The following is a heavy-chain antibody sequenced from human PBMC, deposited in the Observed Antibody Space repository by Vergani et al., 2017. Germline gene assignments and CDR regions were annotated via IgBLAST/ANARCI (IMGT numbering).Heavy chain of an antibody. Sequence: QVQLQQWGAGLLKPSETLSLTCAVYGGSFSGYYWSWIRQPPGKGLEWIGEINHSGSTNYNPSLKSRVTISVDTSKNKFSLKLSSVTAADTAVYYCARTSHPGNYYYYYYMDVWGKGTTVTVSS. CDR1: GGSFSGYY. V-gene: IGHV4-34*01. CDR3: ARTSHPGNYYYYYYMDV. J-gene: IGHJ6*03. CDR2: INHSGST.